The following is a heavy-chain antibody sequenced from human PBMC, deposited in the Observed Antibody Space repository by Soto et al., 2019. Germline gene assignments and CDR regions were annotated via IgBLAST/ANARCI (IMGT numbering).Heavy chain of an antibody. V-gene: IGHV1-2*04. CDR2: INPNSGGT. Sequence: ASVKVSCKASGYTFTGYYMHWVRQAPGQGLEWMGWINPNSGGTNYAQKFQGWVTMTRDTSISTAYMELSRLRSDDTAVYYCARGVLLWFGSYGGSGAFDIWGQGTMVTVSS. J-gene: IGHJ3*02. CDR1: GYTFTGYY. D-gene: IGHD3-10*01. CDR3: ARGVLLWFGSYGGSGAFDI.